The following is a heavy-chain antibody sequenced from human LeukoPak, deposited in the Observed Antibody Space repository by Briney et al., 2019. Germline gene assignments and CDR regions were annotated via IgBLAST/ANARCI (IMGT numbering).Heavy chain of an antibody. J-gene: IGHJ4*02. Sequence: GGSLRLSCAASGFTFSSYGMHWVRQAPGKGLGWVAFIRYDGSNKYYADSVKGRFTISRDNSKNTLYLQMNSLRAEDTAVYYCAKDHIVATIEAFDYWGQGTLVTVSS. D-gene: IGHD5-12*01. CDR3: AKDHIVATIEAFDY. CDR2: IRYDGSNK. CDR1: GFTFSSYG. V-gene: IGHV3-30*02.